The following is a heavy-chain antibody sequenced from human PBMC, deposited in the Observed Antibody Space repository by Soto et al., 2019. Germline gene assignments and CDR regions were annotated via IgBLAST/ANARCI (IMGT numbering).Heavy chain of an antibody. CDR3: AHPRGYGVFDAVDI. V-gene: IGHV3-23*01. J-gene: IGHJ3*02. CDR1: GFTFSTYA. D-gene: IGHD4-17*01. Sequence: PGGSLRLSCAASGFTFSTYAMNWVRQAPGEGLEWVSAISSSGGTTFYAESVRGRFTISRDNSVNTLYLQMSSLRTEDTAVYYCAHPRGYGVFDAVDIWGQGTMVTVSS. CDR2: ISSSGGTT.